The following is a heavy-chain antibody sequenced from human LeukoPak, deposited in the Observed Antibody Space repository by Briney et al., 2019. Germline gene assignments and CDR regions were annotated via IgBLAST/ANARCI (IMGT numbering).Heavy chain of an antibody. CDR2: IYTSGST. Sequence: SETLSLTCTVSGGSISSGSYYWSWIRQPAGKGLEWIGRIYTSGSTNYNPSLKSRVTISVDTSKNQFSLKLSSVTAADTAVYYCARVLAVADAFDIWGQGTMVTVSS. CDR3: ARVLAVADAFDI. CDR1: GGSISSGSYY. J-gene: IGHJ3*02. D-gene: IGHD6-19*01. V-gene: IGHV4-61*02.